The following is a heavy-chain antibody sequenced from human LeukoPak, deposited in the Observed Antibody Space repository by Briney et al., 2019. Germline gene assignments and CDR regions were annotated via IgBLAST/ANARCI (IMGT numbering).Heavy chain of an antibody. CDR3: AKDFSGYYDY. Sequence: ERSLRLSCAASGFTFSSYGMHWVRQAPGKGLEWVAVISYDGSNKYYADSVKGRFTISRDNSKNTLYLQMNSLRAEDTAVYYCAKDFSGYYDYWGQGTLVTVSS. CDR2: ISYDGSNK. J-gene: IGHJ4*02. V-gene: IGHV3-30*18. D-gene: IGHD3-22*01. CDR1: GFTFSSYG.